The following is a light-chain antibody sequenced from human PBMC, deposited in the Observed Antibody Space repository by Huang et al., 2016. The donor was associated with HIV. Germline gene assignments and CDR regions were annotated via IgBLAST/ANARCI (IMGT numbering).Light chain of an antibody. CDR3: QQYNKWPPFT. CDR1: QSVSSN. J-gene: IGKJ3*01. V-gene: IGKV3-15*01. CDR2: GVS. Sequence: EIVLTQSPATLSVSPGERATLSCRASQSVSSNLAWYQQKPDQAPRLLIYGVSTRATGSPARFSGSGSGTEFTLTISSLQSEDFAVYYCQQYNKWPPFTFGPGTKVDIK.